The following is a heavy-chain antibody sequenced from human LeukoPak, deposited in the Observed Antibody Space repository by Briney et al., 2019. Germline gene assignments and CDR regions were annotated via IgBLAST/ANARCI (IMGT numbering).Heavy chain of an antibody. CDR2: INPNTGGT. CDR1: GYTFSDYY. D-gene: IGHD6-19*01. J-gene: IGHJ3*02. Sequence: ASVKVSCKASGYTFSDYYMHWGRQAPGQGLGWMGWINPNTGGTNYAQKFQGRVTMTRDTSITTAYMELRSLEYDDTAVYYCAKDFRDQWLVNAFHIWGQGTMVTVSS. CDR3: AKDFRDQWLVNAFHI. V-gene: IGHV1-2*02.